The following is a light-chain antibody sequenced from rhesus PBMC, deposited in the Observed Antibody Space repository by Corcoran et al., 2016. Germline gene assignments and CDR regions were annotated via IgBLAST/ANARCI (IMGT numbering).Light chain of an antibody. CDR1: QSLLDSEDGNTY. V-gene: IGKV2-104*02. J-gene: IGKJ4*01. CDR3: MQALEFPLT. Sequence: DIVMTQTPLSLPVTPGEPASISCRSSQSLLDSEDGNTYLDWYLQKPGQSPQLLIYEVSNRASGVQERFSGSGSNTDCTLKISRVEAEDVGVYYCMQALEFPLTFGGGTKVEIK. CDR2: EVS.